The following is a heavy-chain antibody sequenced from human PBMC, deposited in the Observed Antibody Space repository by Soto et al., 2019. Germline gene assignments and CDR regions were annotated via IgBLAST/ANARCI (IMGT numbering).Heavy chain of an antibody. CDR3: ARDDKSSGWSPGKYGMDV. J-gene: IGHJ6*02. D-gene: IGHD6-19*01. Sequence: QVQLVQSGAEVKKPGASVKVSCKASGYTFTSYGISWVRQAPGQGLEWMGWISAYNGNTNYAQKLQGRVTMTTDTSTSTAYMEVRSLRSDDTAVYYCARDDKSSGWSPGKYGMDVWGQGTTVTVSS. CDR1: GYTFTSYG. CDR2: ISAYNGNT. V-gene: IGHV1-18*01.